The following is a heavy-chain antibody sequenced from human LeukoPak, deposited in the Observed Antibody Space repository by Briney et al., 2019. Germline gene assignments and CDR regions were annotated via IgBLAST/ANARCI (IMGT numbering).Heavy chain of an antibody. V-gene: IGHV3-48*01. CDR1: GFTFSSYC. Sequence: GGSLRLSCAASGFTFSSYCMTWVRQAPGKGLEWVSYISSSSTIYYADSVKGRFTISRDNAKNSLYLQMNSLRAEDTAVYYCARDGGSSGSVPIDYWGQGTLVTVSS. J-gene: IGHJ4*02. D-gene: IGHD6-19*01. CDR2: ISSSSTI. CDR3: ARDGGSSGSVPIDY.